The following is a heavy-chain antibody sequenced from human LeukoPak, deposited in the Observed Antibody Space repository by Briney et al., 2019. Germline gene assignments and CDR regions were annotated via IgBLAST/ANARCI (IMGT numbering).Heavy chain of an antibody. CDR2: ISGSGGST. Sequence: GGSLRLSCAASGFTFSSYAISWVRQAPGKGLEWVSAISGSGGSTYYADSVKGRFTISRDNSKNTLYLQMNSLRAEDTAAYYCAKDLRVIVVTYYMDVWGKGTTVTVSS. CDR3: AKDLRVIVVTYYMDV. D-gene: IGHD2-2*01. V-gene: IGHV3-23*01. CDR1: GFTFSSYA. J-gene: IGHJ6*03.